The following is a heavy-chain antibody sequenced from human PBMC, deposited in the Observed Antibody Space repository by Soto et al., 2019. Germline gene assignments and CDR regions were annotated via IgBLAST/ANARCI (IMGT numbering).Heavy chain of an antibody. CDR1: VFTFDDYA. CDR3: AKEGFRYGYDY. Sequence: ARGALRVSCASSVFTFDDYAMHWVRQAPGKGLEWVSGISVNSGSIGYADSVKGRFTISRDNAKNSLYLQMNSRRAEDTALYYCAKEGFRYGYDYWGQGTLVTVSS. CDR2: ISVNSGSI. V-gene: IGHV3-9*01. J-gene: IGHJ4*02. D-gene: IGHD5-18*01.